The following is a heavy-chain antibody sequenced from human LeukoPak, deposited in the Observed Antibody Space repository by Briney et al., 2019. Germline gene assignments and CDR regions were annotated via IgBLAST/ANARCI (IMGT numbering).Heavy chain of an antibody. D-gene: IGHD5-24*01. Sequence: ASVKVFCKASGGTFISYGINWVRQAPGQGLEWMGGIIPIFGTADYAPKFQGRVTITADESTSTAYVELSNLRSEDTAVYYCARVALGRRWLPSSYYYGMDVWGQGTTVTVSS. CDR3: ARVALGRRWLPSSYYYGMDV. J-gene: IGHJ6*02. V-gene: IGHV1-69*13. CDR2: IIPIFGTA. CDR1: GGTFISYG.